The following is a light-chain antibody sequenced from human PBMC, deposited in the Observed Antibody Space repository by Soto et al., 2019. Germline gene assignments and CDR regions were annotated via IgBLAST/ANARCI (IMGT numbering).Light chain of an antibody. CDR3: AAGDDSLNGVE. CDR1: SSNIGSST. J-gene: IGLJ2*01. CDR2: SNN. Sequence: QSVLTQPPSASGTPGQRVTISCSGSSSNIGSSTVNWYQHLPGTAPKLLIYSNNARSSGVPDRFSGSKSGTSASLAISGLQSEDEADYYCAAGDDSLNGVEFGGGTKLTVL. V-gene: IGLV1-44*01.